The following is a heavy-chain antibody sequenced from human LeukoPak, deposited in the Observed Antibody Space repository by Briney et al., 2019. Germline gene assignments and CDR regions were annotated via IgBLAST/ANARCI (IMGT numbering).Heavy chain of an antibody. D-gene: IGHD4-17*01. V-gene: IGHV1-8*01. J-gene: IGHJ4*02. CDR1: GYTFTSYD. Sequence: ASVKVSCKASGYTFTSYDINWVRQATGQGLEWMGWMNPNSGNTGYAQKFQGRVTITRNTSISTAYMELSSLRSEDTAVYYCARGQPTSYGDYFDYWGQGTLVTVPS. CDR2: MNPNSGNT. CDR3: ARGQPTSYGDYFDY.